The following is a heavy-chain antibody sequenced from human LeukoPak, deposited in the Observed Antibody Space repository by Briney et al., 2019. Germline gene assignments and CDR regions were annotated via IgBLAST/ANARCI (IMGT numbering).Heavy chain of an antibody. D-gene: IGHD4-17*01. V-gene: IGHV3-74*01. J-gene: IGHJ4*02. Sequence: GGSLRLSCAGSGFTLSSNWMHWVRQAPGKGLVWVSRFYSDGSRTNYADSVKGRFTISGDNAKNTQYLQMNSLRAEDTAVYYCARLSPDYGDYGGVSFDYWGQGTLVAVSS. CDR3: ARLSPDYGDYGGVSFDY. CDR2: FYSDGSRT. CDR1: GFTLSSNW.